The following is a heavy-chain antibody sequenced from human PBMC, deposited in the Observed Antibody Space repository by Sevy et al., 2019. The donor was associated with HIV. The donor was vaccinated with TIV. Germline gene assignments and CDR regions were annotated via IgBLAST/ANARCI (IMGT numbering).Heavy chain of an antibody. J-gene: IGHJ3*02. D-gene: IGHD1-26*01. V-gene: IGHV3-30-3*01. CDR1: GFTFSSYA. CDR3: VRETRSGNDAFDI. Sequence: GGSLRLSCAASGFTFSSYAMHWVRQAPGKGLEWVAVISYDGSNKYYADSVKGRFTISRDNSKNTLYLQMNSLRAEDTAVYYCVRETRSGNDAFDIWGQGTMVTVSS. CDR2: ISYDGSNK.